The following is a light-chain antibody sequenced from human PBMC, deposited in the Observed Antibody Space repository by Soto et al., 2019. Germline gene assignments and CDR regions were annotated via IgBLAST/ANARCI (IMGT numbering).Light chain of an antibody. CDR3: QKYGSSQFT. CDR1: QSVNSNY. CDR2: DTS. Sequence: EIVLMQSPGTLSLSPGEGATLSCRASQSVNSNYLAWYQQKPGQAPTVLIFDTSRRATGVPDRFSGSGSGTDFPLTISRLEPDDFAVYYCQKYGSSQFTFGPGTKVNIK. J-gene: IGKJ3*01. V-gene: IGKV3-20*01.